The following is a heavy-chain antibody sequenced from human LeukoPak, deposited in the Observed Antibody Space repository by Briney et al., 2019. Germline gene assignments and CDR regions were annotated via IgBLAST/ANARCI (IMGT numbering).Heavy chain of an antibody. J-gene: IGHJ5*02. CDR1: GYTFTDYY. Sequence: ASVKVSCKASGYTFTDYYIHWVRQAPGQGLEWMGRIKPNSGGTNYAQRFQGRVTVTRDTSISAAHMELSTLRSDDAAVYYCARDKRSTAGNWFDPWGQGTLVTVSS. CDR3: ARDKRSTAGNWFDP. V-gene: IGHV1-2*06. CDR2: IKPNSGGT. D-gene: IGHD1-14*01.